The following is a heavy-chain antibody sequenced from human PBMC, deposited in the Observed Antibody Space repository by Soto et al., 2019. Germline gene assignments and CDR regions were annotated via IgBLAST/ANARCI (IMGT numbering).Heavy chain of an antibody. J-gene: IGHJ4*02. V-gene: IGHV3-48*02. Sequence: GESLRLSCAASGFTFSSYSMNWVRQAPGKGLEWVSYISSSSSTIYYADSVKGRFTISRDNAKNSLYLQMNSLRDEDTAVYYCARDPDDFWSGYPIDYWGQGTLVTVSS. CDR3: ARDPDDFWSGYPIDY. D-gene: IGHD3-3*01. CDR2: ISSSSSTI. CDR1: GFTFSSYS.